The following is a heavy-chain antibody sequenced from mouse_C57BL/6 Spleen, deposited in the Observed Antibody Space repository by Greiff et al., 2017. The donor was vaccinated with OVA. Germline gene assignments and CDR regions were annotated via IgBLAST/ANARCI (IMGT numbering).Heavy chain of an antibody. D-gene: IGHD2-2*01. V-gene: IGHV1-39*01. CDR3: ARSWYYGYDNYAMDY. J-gene: IGHJ4*01. Sequence: VQLKQSGPELVKPGASVKISCKASGYSFTDYNMNWVKQSNGKSLEWIGVINPNYGTTSYNQKFKGKATLTVDQSSSTAYMQLNSLTSEDSAVYYCARSWYYGYDNYAMDYWGQGTSVTVSS. CDR2: INPNYGTT. CDR1: GYSFTDYN.